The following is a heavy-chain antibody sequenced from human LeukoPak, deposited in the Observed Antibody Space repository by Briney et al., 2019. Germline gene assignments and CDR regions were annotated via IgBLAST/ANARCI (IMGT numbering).Heavy chain of an antibody. V-gene: IGHV3-11*01. J-gene: IGHJ3*02. D-gene: IGHD4-11*01. Sequence: GGSLRLSCVASGLTFSDYYTSWIRQAPGKGLEWVSYITSSGDAIYSADSVKGRFTISRDNAKNSLYLQMNSLRAEDTAVYYCARYSLSDAFDIWGQGTMVTVSS. CDR2: ITSSGDAI. CDR1: GLTFSDYY. CDR3: ARYSLSDAFDI.